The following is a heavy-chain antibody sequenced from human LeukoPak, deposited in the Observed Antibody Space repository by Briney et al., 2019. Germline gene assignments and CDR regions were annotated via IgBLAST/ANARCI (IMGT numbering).Heavy chain of an antibody. D-gene: IGHD6-19*01. V-gene: IGHV4-39*01. CDR2: IYYSGST. CDR1: GGSISSSSYY. J-gene: IGHJ4*02. Sequence: SETLSLTCTVSGGSISSSSYYWDWIRQPPGKGLEWIGSIYYSGSTYYNPSLKSRVTISVDTSKNQFSLKLSSVTAADTAVYYCARPLSSGWYGPFDYWGQGTLVTVSS. CDR3: ARPLSSGWYGPFDY.